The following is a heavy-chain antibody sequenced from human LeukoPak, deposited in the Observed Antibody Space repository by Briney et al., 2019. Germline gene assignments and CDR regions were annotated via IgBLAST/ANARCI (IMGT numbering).Heavy chain of an antibody. J-gene: IGHJ3*02. D-gene: IGHD3-22*01. CDR3: ARAEYYDSSGYYPSDAFDI. CDR2: IYYSGST. V-gene: IGHV4-59*01. CDR1: GGSISSYY. Sequence: SETLSLTCTVSGGSISSYYWSWIRQPPGKGLEWLGYIYYSGSTNYNPFLKSRVTISVDTSKNQFSLKLSSVTAADTAVYYCARAEYYDSSGYYPSDAFDIWGQGTMVTVSS.